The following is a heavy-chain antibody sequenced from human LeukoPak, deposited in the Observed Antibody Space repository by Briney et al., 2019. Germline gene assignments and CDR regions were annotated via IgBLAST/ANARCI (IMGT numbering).Heavy chain of an antibody. Sequence: GGSLRLSCAASGFTFSSYGMHWVRQAPGKGLEWVAVISYDGSNKYYADSVKGRFTISRDNSKNTLYLQMNSLRAEDTAVYYCACGATTDAFDIWGQGTMVTVSS. J-gene: IGHJ3*02. V-gene: IGHV3-30*03. CDR3: ACGATTDAFDI. CDR1: GFTFSSYG. CDR2: ISYDGSNK. D-gene: IGHD1-26*01.